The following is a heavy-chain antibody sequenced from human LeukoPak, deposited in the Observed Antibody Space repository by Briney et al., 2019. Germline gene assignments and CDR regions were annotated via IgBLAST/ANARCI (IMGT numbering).Heavy chain of an antibody. J-gene: IGHJ6*03. V-gene: IGHV4-61*02. CDR3: ARTTEGYCSSASCFGFSYSYYMDV. CDR1: GDSISSGSFY. Sequence: SETLSLTCSVSGDSISSGSFYWSWIRRPAGRGLEWIGRIYPSGSTNYNPSLKSRVTISLDTSKNQFSLKLSSVIAADTAVYYCARTTEGYCSSASCFGFSYSYYMDVWGKGTTVTISS. D-gene: IGHD2-2*01. CDR2: IYPSGST.